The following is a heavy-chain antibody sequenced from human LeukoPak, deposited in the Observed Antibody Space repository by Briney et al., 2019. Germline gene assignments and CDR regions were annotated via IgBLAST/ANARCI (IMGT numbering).Heavy chain of an antibody. Sequence: GGSLRLSCAASGFTFSNCWMTWVRQAPGKGLEWVANIKQDGNEKYYVDSVKGRFTVSRDNAKNSLYLQMNSLRAEDTTVYYCARGYSDSSGIDYWGQGTLVTVSS. CDR1: GFTFSNCW. D-gene: IGHD3-22*01. CDR2: IKQDGNEK. J-gene: IGHJ4*02. V-gene: IGHV3-7*04. CDR3: ARGYSDSSGIDY.